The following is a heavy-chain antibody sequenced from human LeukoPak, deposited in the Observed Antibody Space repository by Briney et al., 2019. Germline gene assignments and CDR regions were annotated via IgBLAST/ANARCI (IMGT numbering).Heavy chain of an antibody. J-gene: IGHJ6*02. CDR1: GGSTSSYY. V-gene: IGHV4-59*01. Sequence: SETLSLTCTVSGGSTSSYYWSWIRQPPGKGLEWIGYIYYSGSTNYNPPLKSRVTISVDTSKNQFSLKLSSVTAADTAVYYCARTSGSYFYYYGMDVWGQGTTVTVSS. CDR2: IYYSGST. CDR3: ARTSGSYFYYYGMDV. D-gene: IGHD1-26*01.